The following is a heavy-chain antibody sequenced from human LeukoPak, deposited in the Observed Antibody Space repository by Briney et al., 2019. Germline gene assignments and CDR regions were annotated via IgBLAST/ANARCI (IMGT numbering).Heavy chain of an antibody. CDR1: GFTFSSYW. J-gene: IGHJ4*02. D-gene: IGHD2-15*01. CDR3: ARVYCSGGSCWGFGPFDY. V-gene: IGHV3-7*01. CDR2: IKQGGSEK. Sequence: GGSLRLSCAASGFTFSSYWMSWVRQAPGKGLEWVANIKQGGSEKYYVDSVKGRFTISRDNAKNSLYLQMNSLRAEDTAVYYCARVYCSGGSCWGFGPFDYWGQGTLVTVSS.